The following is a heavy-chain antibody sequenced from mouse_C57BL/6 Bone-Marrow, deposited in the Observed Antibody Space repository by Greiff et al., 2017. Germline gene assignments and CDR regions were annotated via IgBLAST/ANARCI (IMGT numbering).Heavy chain of an antibody. Sequence: EVKVVESGGGLVKPGGSLKLSCAASGFTFSSYAMSWVRQTPEKRLEWVATISDGGSYTYYPDNVKGRFTISRDNAKNNLYLQMRHLKSEDTAMYYCARDLLCYYGFDYWGQGTTLTVSS. CDR2: ISDGGSYT. V-gene: IGHV5-4*01. CDR1: GFTFSSYA. J-gene: IGHJ2*01. D-gene: IGHD1-1*01. CDR3: ARDLLCYYGFDY.